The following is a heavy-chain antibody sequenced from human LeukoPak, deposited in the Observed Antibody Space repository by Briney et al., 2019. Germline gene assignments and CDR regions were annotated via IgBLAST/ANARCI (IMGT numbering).Heavy chain of an antibody. CDR2: IDPSDSYT. CDR1: GYSFTSFW. J-gene: IGHJ4*02. Sequence: GESLKISCKGSGYSFTSFWIGWVRQMPDKGLEWMGRIDPSDSYTNFSPSFQGHVTISADKSISTASLQWISLKASDTAMYYCARGEMTTVTTRGIYYFDYWGQGTLVTVSS. CDR3: ARGEMTTVTTRGIYYFDY. D-gene: IGHD4-17*01. V-gene: IGHV5-10-1*01.